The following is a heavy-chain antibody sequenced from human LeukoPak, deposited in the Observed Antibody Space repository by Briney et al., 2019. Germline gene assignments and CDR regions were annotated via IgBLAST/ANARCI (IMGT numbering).Heavy chain of an antibody. D-gene: IGHD3-3*01. CDR1: GFPFSSYG. Sequence: PGGSLRLSCAASGFPFSSYGMHWVRQAPGKGLEWVAVISYDGSNKYYADSVKGRFTISRDNSKNTLYLQMNSLRAEDTAVYYCAKGRNYDFWSGYHRGSYYYGMDVWGQGTTVTVSS. V-gene: IGHV3-30*18. CDR2: ISYDGSNK. J-gene: IGHJ6*02. CDR3: AKGRNYDFWSGYHRGSYYYGMDV.